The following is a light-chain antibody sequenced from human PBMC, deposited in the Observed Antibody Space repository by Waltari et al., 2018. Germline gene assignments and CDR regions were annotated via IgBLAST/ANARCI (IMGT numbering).Light chain of an antibody. V-gene: IGLV4-69*01. CDR3: QTGGHGTWV. CDR1: SGHSSNI. Sequence: SVKLTCTLSSGHSSNIVAWLQQQPEKGPRFLMKVNSDGSHSKGDEIPDRFSGSSSGAERYLTISSVQSEDEADYYCQTGGHGTWVFGGGTKLTVL. J-gene: IGLJ3*02. CDR2: VNSDGSH.